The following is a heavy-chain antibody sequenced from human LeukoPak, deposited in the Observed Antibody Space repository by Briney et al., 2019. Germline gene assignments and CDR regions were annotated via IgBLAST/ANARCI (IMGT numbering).Heavy chain of an antibody. CDR1: GGSISSSSYY. D-gene: IGHD4-23*01. Sequence: SETLSLTCTVSGGSISSSSYYWGWIRQPPGKGLGWIGSIYYSGSTYYNPSLKSRVTISVDTSKNQFSLKLSSVTAADTALYYCARDPTMVVTGWFDPWGQGTLVTVSS. V-gene: IGHV4-39*07. CDR2: IYYSGST. J-gene: IGHJ5*02. CDR3: ARDPTMVVTGWFDP.